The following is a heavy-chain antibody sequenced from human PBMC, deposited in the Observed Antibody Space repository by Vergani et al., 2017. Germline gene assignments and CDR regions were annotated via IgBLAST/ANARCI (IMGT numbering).Heavy chain of an antibody. D-gene: IGHD4-17*01. CDR2: ISYDGSNK. V-gene: IGHV3-30-3*01. Sequence: QVQLVESGGGVVQPGRSLRLSCAASGFTFSSYAMHWVRQAPGKGMEWVAVISYDGSNKYYADSVKGRFTISSYNSKNTLYLQMNSLRADDTAVYYCVRDTALAYGDYERAFDIWGQGTMVTVSS. J-gene: IGHJ3*02. CDR3: VRDTALAYGDYERAFDI. CDR1: GFTFSSYA.